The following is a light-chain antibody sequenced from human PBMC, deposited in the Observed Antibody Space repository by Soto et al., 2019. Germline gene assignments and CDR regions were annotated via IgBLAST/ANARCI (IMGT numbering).Light chain of an antibody. CDR3: XSXTSSSTPNWV. V-gene: IGLV2-14*01. Sequence: QSALTQPASVSGSPGQSITISCTGTSSDVGGYNYVSWYQQHPGKAPKLMIXEVSNRPSGVSXXFSGSKSGNTASLTISGXXXXDXAXXXXXSXTSSSTPNWVFGGGTKLTVL. CDR2: EVS. CDR1: SSDVGGYNY. J-gene: IGLJ3*02.